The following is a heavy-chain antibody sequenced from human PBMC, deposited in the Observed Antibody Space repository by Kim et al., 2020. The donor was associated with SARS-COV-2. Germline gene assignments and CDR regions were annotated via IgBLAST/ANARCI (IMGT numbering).Heavy chain of an antibody. D-gene: IGHD3-16*01. CDR2: IYYSGST. J-gene: IGHJ6*02. CDR3: ASLGGSNGMDV. Sequence: SETLSLNCTVSGGSISSSSYYWGWIRQPRGKGLEWIGSIYYSGSTYYNPSLKSRVTISVDTSKNQFSLKLSSVTAADTAVYYCASLGGSNGMDVWGQGTTVTVSS. CDR1: GGSISSSSYY. V-gene: IGHV4-39*01.